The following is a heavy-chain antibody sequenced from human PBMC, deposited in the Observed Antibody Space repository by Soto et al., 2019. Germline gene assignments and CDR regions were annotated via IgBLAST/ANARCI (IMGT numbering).Heavy chain of an antibody. V-gene: IGHV3-30-3*01. D-gene: IGHD2-21*01. CDR3: AVMAGLVVSDDFGLDV. CDR1: GFSFSDYS. CDR2: ISYDGDKK. J-gene: IGHJ6*02. Sequence: QVHLVESGGGVVQPGRSLRLSCVGSGFSFSDYSIHWVRQAPGKGLEWVAFISYDGDKKFFADSVKGRFNISRDHAKNTVSLHMSSLRPEDTAVFHCAVMAGLVVSDDFGLDVWGQGTTVSVSS.